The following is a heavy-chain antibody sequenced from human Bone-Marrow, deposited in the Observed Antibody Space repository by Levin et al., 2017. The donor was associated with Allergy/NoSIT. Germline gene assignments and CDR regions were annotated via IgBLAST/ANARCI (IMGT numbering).Heavy chain of an antibody. D-gene: IGHD3-10*01. CDR3: ARRNGSYLDY. Sequence: ASETLSLTCNVSGYSISSGYYWGWIRQTPGKGLEWIGSIYPSGKTYYTSYLKSRATVSVDTSKNQFSLKLTSVTAADTAVYYCARRNGSYLDYWGHGTQVIVSS. J-gene: IGHJ4*01. CDR2: IYPSGKT. V-gene: IGHV4-38-2*02. CDR1: GYSISSGYY.